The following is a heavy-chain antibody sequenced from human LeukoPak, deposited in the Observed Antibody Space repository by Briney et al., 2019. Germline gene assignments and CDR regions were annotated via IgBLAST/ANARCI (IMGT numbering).Heavy chain of an antibody. V-gene: IGHV3-7*01. CDR1: GFTFSSHW. D-gene: IGHD1-1*01. J-gene: IGHJ4*02. Sequence: GGSLRLSCAASGFTFSSHWMSWVRQAPGKGLEWVANIKQDGTEKYYVDSVKGRFTISRDDAKNSLYLQMNSLRAEDTAVYYCTRVSPQFRGGDNVLDRFDYWGQGTLVTVSS. CDR3: TRVSPQFRGGDNVLDRFDY. CDR2: IKQDGTEK.